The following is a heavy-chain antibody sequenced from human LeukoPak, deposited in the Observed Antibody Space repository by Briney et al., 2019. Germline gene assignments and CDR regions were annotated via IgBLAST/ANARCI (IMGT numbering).Heavy chain of an antibody. CDR2: IYYTGIT. CDR1: GGSITSGSYY. D-gene: IGHD4-11*01. J-gene: IGHJ5*02. CDR3: ARGSQVGYSNYGWFDP. Sequence: PSETLSLTCTVSGGSITSGSYYWGSIRQPPGKGLQWIGSIYYTGITYYNPSLKSRVTMSVDTSKNQFSLKLTSVTAADTAVYYCARGSQVGYSNYGWFDPWGQGSRVTVSS. V-gene: IGHV4-39*07.